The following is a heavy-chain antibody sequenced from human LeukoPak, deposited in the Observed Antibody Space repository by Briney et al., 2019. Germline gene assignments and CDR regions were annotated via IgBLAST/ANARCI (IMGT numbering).Heavy chain of an antibody. CDR2: ISSSGSTI. Sequence: HPGGSLRLSCAASGFTFRSYEMNWVRQAPGKGLEWVSYISSSGSTIHYADSVKGRFTISRDNAKNSLYLQMNSLRAEDTAVYYCARAHYYDSSGLDYWGQGTLVTVSS. CDR3: ARAHYYDSSGLDY. D-gene: IGHD3-22*01. CDR1: GFTFRSYE. J-gene: IGHJ4*02. V-gene: IGHV3-48*03.